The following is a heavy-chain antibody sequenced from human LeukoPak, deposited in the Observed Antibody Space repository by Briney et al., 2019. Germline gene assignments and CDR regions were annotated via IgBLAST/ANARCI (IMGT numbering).Heavy chain of an antibody. D-gene: IGHD3-3*01. Sequence: SSETLSLTCAVSGGSISSGGYSWSWIRQPPGKGLEWIGYIYHSGGTYYNPSLKSRVTISVDRSKNQFSLKLSSVTAADTAVYYCASRNDFSIDYWGQGTLVTVSS. CDR2: IYHSGGT. V-gene: IGHV4-30-2*01. CDR1: GGSISSGGYS. J-gene: IGHJ4*02. CDR3: ASRNDFSIDY.